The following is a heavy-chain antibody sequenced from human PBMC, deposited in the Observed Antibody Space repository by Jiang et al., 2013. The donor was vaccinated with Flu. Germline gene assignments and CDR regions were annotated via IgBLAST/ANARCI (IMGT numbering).Heavy chain of an antibody. V-gene: IGHV4-34*01. J-gene: IGHJ6*02. CDR1: GGSFSGYY. Sequence: PSETLSLTCAVYGGSFSGYYWSWIRQPPGKGLEWIGEINHSGSTNYNPSLKSRVTISVDTSKNQFSLKLSSVTAADTAVYYCARGQIGRYFDWLSLYYYYGMDVWGQGTTVTVSS. D-gene: IGHD3-9*01. CDR2: INHSGST. CDR3: ARGQIGRYFDWLSLYYYYGMDV.